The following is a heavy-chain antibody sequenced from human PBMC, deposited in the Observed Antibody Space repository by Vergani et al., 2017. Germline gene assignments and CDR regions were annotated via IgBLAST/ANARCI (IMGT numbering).Heavy chain of an antibody. CDR2: IRYDGSNK. J-gene: IGHJ4*02. CDR1: GFTFSSYG. V-gene: IGHV3-30*02. Sequence: LQLVESGGGLVQPGGSLRLSCAASGFTFSSYGMHWVRQAPGKGLEWVAFIRYDGSNKYYADSVKGRFTISRDNSKNTLYLQMNSLRAEDTAVYYCAKDPGYCSGGSCSGYWGQGTLVTVSS. CDR3: AKDPGYCSGGSCSGY. D-gene: IGHD2-15*01.